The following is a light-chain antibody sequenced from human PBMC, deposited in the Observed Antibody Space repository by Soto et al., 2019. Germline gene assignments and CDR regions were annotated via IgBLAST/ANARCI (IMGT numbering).Light chain of an antibody. CDR3: QQTYSAPIT. CDR1: QSISSS. J-gene: IGKJ5*01. Sequence: DIQMTQSPSSLSASVGDRVTITCRASQSISSSLNWYQQKPGKTPKLLISIASSLQSGVPSRFTASGSGTDFTLTITSLQPEDFATYYCQQTYSAPITFGQGTRLEIK. CDR2: IAS. V-gene: IGKV1-39*01.